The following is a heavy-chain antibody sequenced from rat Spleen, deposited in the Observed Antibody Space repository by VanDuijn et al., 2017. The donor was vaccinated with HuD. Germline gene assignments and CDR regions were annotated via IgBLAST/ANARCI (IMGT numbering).Heavy chain of an antibody. Sequence: EVQLVESGGGLVQPGRSMKLSCAASGFPFSNYDMAWVRQAPKAGLEWVATISYDGGSPNYRDSVKGRFTISRDNAKSTLYLQMDSLRSEDTATYYCARGGSSYIYAYFDYWGQGVMVTVSS. J-gene: IGHJ2*01. CDR2: ISYDGGSP. CDR3: ARGGSSYIYAYFDY. CDR1: GFPFSNYD. V-gene: IGHV5-7*01. D-gene: IGHD1-2*01.